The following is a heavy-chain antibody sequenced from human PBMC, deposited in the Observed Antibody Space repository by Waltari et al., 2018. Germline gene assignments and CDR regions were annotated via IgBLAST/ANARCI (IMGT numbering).Heavy chain of an antibody. CDR3: ARHMTSNPYYYYMDV. V-gene: IGHV4-39*01. CDR2: TYYSGKP. D-gene: IGHD3-16*01. J-gene: IGHJ6*03. CDR1: GGSISSSNYY. Sequence: QLQLQESGPGLVKPSETLSLICTVSGGSISSSNYYWGWIRQPPGKGLEWIGSTYYSGKPYYNPSLKSRVTISSETSKIQFSLKLNSVTAADAAVYFCARHMTSNPYYYYMDVWGKGTAVPVS.